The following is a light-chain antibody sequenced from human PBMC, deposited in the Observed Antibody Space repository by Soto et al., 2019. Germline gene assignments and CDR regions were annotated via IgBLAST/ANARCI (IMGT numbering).Light chain of an antibody. CDR3: QQYGSSPMYT. Sequence: EIVLTQSPGTLSLSPGERATLSCRASQSVSSSYFAWYQQKPGQAPRLLIYGASGRATGIPERFSGSGSGTDFTLTISRLEPEDFAVYYCQQYGSSPMYTFGKGTKLEIK. CDR1: QSVSSSY. J-gene: IGKJ2*01. V-gene: IGKV3-20*01. CDR2: GAS.